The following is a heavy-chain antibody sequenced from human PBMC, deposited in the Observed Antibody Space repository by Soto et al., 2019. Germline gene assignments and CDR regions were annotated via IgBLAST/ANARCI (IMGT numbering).Heavy chain of an antibody. V-gene: IGHV3-33*01. Sequence: GGSLRLSCAASGFTFSSYGMHWVRQAPGKGLEWVAVIWYDGSNKYYADSVKGRFTISRDNSKNTLYLQMNSLRAEDTAVYYCARVLLDDYYDSSGLDYWGQGTLVTVSS. CDR3: ARVLLDDYYDSSGLDY. CDR1: GFTFSSYG. CDR2: IWYDGSNK. D-gene: IGHD3-22*01. J-gene: IGHJ4*02.